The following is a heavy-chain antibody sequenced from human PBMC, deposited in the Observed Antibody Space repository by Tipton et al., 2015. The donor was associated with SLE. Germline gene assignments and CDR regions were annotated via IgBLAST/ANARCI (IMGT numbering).Heavy chain of an antibody. D-gene: IGHD6-19*01. CDR3: ARLAVALYYYYGMDV. CDR2: IKQDGSEK. J-gene: IGHJ6*02. CDR1: GFTFSSYW. V-gene: IGHV3-7*01. Sequence: GSLRLSCAASGFTFSSYWMSWVRQAPGKGLEWVANIKQDGSEKYYVDSVKGRFTISRDNAKNSLYLQMNSLRAEDTAVYYCARLAVALYYYYGMDVWGQGTTVTVSS.